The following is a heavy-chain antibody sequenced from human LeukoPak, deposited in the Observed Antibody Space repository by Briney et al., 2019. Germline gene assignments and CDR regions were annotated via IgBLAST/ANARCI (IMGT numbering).Heavy chain of an antibody. CDR2: INHSGST. D-gene: IGHD3-9*01. Sequence: PSETLSLTCAVYGGSFSGYYWSWIRQPPGKGLEWIGEINHSGSTNYNPSLKSRVTISVDTSKNQFSLKLSSVTAADTAVYYCARVTGKHFDYWGQGTLVTVSS. CDR1: GGSFSGYY. J-gene: IGHJ4*02. V-gene: IGHV4-34*01. CDR3: ARVTGKHFDY.